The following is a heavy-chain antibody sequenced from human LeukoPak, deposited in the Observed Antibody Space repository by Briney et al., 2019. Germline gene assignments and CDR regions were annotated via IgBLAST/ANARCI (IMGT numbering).Heavy chain of an antibody. CDR2: IYYSGST. J-gene: IGHJ4*02. CDR1: GGSISSGDYY. Sequence: PSETLSLTCTVSGGSISSGDYYWSWIRQHPGKGLEWIGYIYYSGSTYYNPFLKSRVTISVDTSKNQFSLKLSSVTAADTAVYYCARGYYDSSGSYYFDYWGQGTLVTVSS. CDR3: ARGYYDSSGSYYFDY. V-gene: IGHV4-31*03. D-gene: IGHD3-22*01.